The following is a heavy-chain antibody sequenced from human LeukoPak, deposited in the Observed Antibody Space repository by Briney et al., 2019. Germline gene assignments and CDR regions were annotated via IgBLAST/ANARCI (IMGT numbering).Heavy chain of an antibody. CDR2: IIPIFGTA. CDR1: GGTFSSYA. D-gene: IGHD3-10*01. V-gene: IGHV1-69*13. CDR3: ARERYYGSGSSDY. Sequence: SVKVSCKACGGTFSSYAISWVRQAPGQGLEWMGGIIPIFGTANYAQKFQGRVTITADESTSTAYMELSSLRSEDTAVYYCARERYYGSGSSDYWGQGTLVTVSS. J-gene: IGHJ4*02.